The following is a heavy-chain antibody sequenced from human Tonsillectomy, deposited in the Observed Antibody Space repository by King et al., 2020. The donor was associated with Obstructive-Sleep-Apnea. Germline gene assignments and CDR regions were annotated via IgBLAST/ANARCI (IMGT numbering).Heavy chain of an antibody. D-gene: IGHD1-14*01. J-gene: IGHJ4*02. CDR1: GFTFGDYV. V-gene: IGHV3-49*03. Sequence: VQLVESGGGLVQPGRSLRLSCTASGFTFGDYVLSWFRQAPGKGLEWVGFVRSKVYGGTTEYAASVKGRVTISRDDSKGIAYLQVHSLNTEDTAVYYCSRGEGPGHWYYFDYWGQGSLVTVSS. CDR2: VRSKVYGGTT. CDR3: SRGEGPGHWYYFDY.